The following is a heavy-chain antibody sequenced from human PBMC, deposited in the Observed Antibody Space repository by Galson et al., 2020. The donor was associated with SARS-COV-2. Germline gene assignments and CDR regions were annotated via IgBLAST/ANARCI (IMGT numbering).Heavy chain of an antibody. D-gene: IGHD6-13*01. CDR3: ARTHAYSSTGGYYYYGMDV. J-gene: IGHJ6*02. CDR1: GFSLSSSGMC. Sequence: ESGPTLVKPTQTLTLTCTCSGFSLSSSGMCVSWIRQPPGKALEWLARTDWDDDKYYSTSLKTRLTISKDTSKNQVVLTMTNMDPVDTATYYCARTHAYSSTGGYYYYGMDVWGQGTTVTVSS. V-gene: IGHV2-70*11. CDR2: TDWDDDK.